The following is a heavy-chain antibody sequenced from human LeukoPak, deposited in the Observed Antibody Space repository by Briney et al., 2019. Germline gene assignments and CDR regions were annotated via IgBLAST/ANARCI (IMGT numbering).Heavy chain of an antibody. D-gene: IGHD4-17*01. CDR2: LNHGGGGT. J-gene: IGHJ4*02. V-gene: IGHV3-23*01. CDR3: AKTGRDYGDFFYFDY. Sequence: PGGSLRLSCATSGFTFSTYAMSWVRQPPGKGLEWVSALNHGGGGTYYADSVKGRFTIFRDNSKNTLYLQISSLRVEDTAVYYCAKTGRDYGDFFYFDYWGQGTLVTVS. CDR1: GFTFSTYA.